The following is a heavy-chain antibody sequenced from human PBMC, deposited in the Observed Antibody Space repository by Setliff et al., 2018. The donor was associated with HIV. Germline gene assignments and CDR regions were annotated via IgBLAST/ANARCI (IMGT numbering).Heavy chain of an antibody. CDR3: ARDYSGTYYGDIDW. CDR2: INAGNGNT. J-gene: IGHJ4*02. Sequence: ASVKVSCKASGYTFTSYAIHWVRQAPGQRLEWMAWINAGNGNTKYSQKFQGRVTITGDTSASTVYMELSSLRSEDTAVYYCARDYSGTYYGDIDWWGQGTLVTVSS. V-gene: IGHV1-3*01. D-gene: IGHD1-26*01. CDR1: GYTFTSYA.